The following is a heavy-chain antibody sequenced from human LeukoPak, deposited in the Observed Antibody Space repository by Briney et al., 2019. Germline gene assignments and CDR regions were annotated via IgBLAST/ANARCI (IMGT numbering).Heavy chain of an antibody. CDR1: GGSIRTGGYY. J-gene: IGHJ4*02. Sequence: SQTLSLTCTVSGGSIRTGGYYWSWIRQHPGKGLEWIGYIYYSGSTYYNPSLKSRVTISVDTSRNQFSLKLRSVTAADTAVYYCARDYYDISGYYVHGDYWGQGTLVAVSS. CDR3: ARDYYDISGYYVHGDY. D-gene: IGHD3-22*01. V-gene: IGHV4-31*03. CDR2: IYYSGST.